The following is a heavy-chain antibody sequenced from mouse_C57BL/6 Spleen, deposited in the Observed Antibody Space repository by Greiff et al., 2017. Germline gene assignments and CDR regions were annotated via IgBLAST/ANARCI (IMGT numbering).Heavy chain of an antibody. J-gene: IGHJ3*01. V-gene: IGHV1-42*01. Sequence: EVQRVESGPELVKPGASVKISCKASGYSFTGYYMNWVKQSPEKSLEWIGEINPSTGGTTYNQKFKAKATLTVDKSSSTAYMQLKSLTSEDSAVYYCLYYGNPVPYWGQGTLVTVSA. CDR3: LYYGNPVPY. CDR2: INPSTGGT. CDR1: GYSFTGYY. D-gene: IGHD2-1*01.